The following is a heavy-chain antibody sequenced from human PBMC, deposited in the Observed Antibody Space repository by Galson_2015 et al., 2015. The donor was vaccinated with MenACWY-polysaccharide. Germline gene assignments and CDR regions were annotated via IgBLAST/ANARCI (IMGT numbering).Heavy chain of an antibody. J-gene: IGHJ5*02. V-gene: IGHV3-23*01. Sequence: SLRLSCAASGFTFSTYGMSWVRQAPGKGLEWVSAITGSGGSTYYADSVKGRFTISRDNSKNTVYLQMNSLRAEDTAVYYCAKEGSCSGGSCSGWFVPWGQGTLVTVSS. CDR2: ITGSGGST. CDR1: GFTFSTYG. D-gene: IGHD2-15*01. CDR3: AKEGSCSGGSCSGWFVP.